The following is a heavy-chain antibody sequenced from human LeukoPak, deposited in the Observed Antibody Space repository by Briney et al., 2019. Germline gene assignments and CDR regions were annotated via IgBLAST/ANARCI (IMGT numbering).Heavy chain of an antibody. J-gene: IGHJ4*02. CDR1: GGSFSGYY. CDR2: INHSGST. D-gene: IGHD3-3*01. CDR3: ARGSWSGYYFYFDY. Sequence: SETLSLTCAVYGGSFSGYYWSWIRQPPGKGLEWIGEINHSGSTNYNPSLKSRVTISVDTSENQFSLKLSSVTAADTAVYYCARGSWSGYYFYFDYWGQGTLVTVSS. V-gene: IGHV4-34*01.